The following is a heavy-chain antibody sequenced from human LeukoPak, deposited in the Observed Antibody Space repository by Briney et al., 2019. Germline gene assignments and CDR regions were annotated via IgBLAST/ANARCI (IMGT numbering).Heavy chain of an antibody. CDR1: GFTFSSYA. V-gene: IGHV3-30-3*01. CDR3: AKGSPPYDFWSGYPVPFDY. CDR2: ISYDGSNK. Sequence: PGRSLRLSCAASGFTFSSYAMHWVRQAPGKGLEWVAVISYDGSNKYYADSVKGRFTISRDNSKNTLYLQMNSLRAEDTAVYYCAKGSPPYDFWSGYPVPFDYWGQGTLVTVSS. D-gene: IGHD3-3*01. J-gene: IGHJ4*02.